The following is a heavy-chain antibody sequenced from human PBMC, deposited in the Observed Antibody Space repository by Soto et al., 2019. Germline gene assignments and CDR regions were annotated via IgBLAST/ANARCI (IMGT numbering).Heavy chain of an antibody. CDR3: AREGQDTAMVDYFDS. CDR2: ISGSGGST. Sequence: PXGSLRLSCSASGFTFSSYAMSWVRQAPGKGLEWVSAISGSGGSTYYADSVKGRFTISRDNSKNTLYLQMNSLRAEDTAVYYCAREGQDTAMVDYFDSWGQGTLVTVSS. J-gene: IGHJ4*02. D-gene: IGHD5-18*01. CDR1: GFTFSSYA. V-gene: IGHV3-23*01.